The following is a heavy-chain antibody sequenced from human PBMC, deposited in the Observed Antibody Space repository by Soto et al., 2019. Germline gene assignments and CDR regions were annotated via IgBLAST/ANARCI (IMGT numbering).Heavy chain of an antibody. CDR1: GGTFSSYG. CDR2: IIPIFGTA. CDR3: ARDYRDDCGDYSDY. Sequence: GASVKVSCKASGGTFSSYGISWVQQAPGQGLEWMGGIIPIFGTANYAQKFQGRVTITADESTSTAYMELSSLRSEDTAVYYCARDYRDDCGDYSDYWGQGTLVTAPQ. V-gene: IGHV1-69*13. D-gene: IGHD4-17*01. J-gene: IGHJ4*02.